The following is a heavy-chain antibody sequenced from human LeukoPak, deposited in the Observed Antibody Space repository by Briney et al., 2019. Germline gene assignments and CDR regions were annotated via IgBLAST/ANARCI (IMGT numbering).Heavy chain of an antibody. Sequence: GGSLRLSCAAFGFTFSSSAMTWVRPAPGKGLEWVSTVSGSGGSTYYADSVKGRFTISRDNSKNTLYLQMNSLRAEDTAVYYCAKASLTTVVTSFDYWGQGTLVTVSS. CDR1: GFTFSSSA. CDR2: VSGSGGST. CDR3: AKASLTTVVTSFDY. D-gene: IGHD4-23*01. V-gene: IGHV3-23*01. J-gene: IGHJ4*02.